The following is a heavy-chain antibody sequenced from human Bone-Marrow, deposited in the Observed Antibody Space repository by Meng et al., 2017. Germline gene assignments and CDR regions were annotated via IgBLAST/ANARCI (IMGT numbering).Heavy chain of an antibody. V-gene: IGHV1-69*05. CDR3: ARSSITMVRGVIIISSFDY. CDR2: IIPIFGTA. CDR1: GGTFSSYA. D-gene: IGHD3-10*01. J-gene: IGHJ4*02. Sequence: SVKVSCKASGGTFSSYAISWVRQAPGQGLEWMGGIIPIFGTANYAQKFQGRVTITMDESTSTAYMELSSLRSEDTAVYYCARSSITMVRGVIIISSFDYWGQGTLVTVSS.